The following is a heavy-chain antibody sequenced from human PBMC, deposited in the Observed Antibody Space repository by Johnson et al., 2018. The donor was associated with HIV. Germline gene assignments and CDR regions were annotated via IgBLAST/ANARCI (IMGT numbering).Heavy chain of an antibody. CDR1: GFTFNTYG. CDR2: IRYDGNSK. V-gene: IGHV3-30*02. D-gene: IGHD1-26*01. J-gene: IGHJ3*02. CDR3: AKESKWESRTPHAFDM. Sequence: MLLVESGGGVVQPGGSLRLSCAASGFTFNTYGMDWVRQAPGKGLEWVAFIRYDGNSKYYIDSVKGRFTVSRDNSKNTLYLQMKSLRPEDTAVYYCAKESKWESRTPHAFDMWGQGTMVTVSS.